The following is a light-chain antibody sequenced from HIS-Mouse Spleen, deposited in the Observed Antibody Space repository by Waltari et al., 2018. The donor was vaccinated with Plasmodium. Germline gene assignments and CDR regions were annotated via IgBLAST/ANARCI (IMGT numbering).Light chain of an antibody. CDR1: ALPKKS. CDR2: EDS. J-gene: IGLJ3*02. CDR3: YSTDSSGNHRV. Sequence: SYELTQPPSVSVSPGQTPRITCSGVALPKKSAYWYQQKSGQAPVLVIYEDSKRPSGIPERFSGSSSGTMATLTISGAQVEDEADYYCYSTDSSGNHRVFGGGTKLTVL. V-gene: IGLV3-10*01.